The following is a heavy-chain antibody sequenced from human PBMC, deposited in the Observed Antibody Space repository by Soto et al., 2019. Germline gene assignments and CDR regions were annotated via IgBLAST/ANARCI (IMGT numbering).Heavy chain of an antibody. Sequence: QVQLVESGGGVVQPGRSLSLSCAASGFAFTSYAVHWVRQAPGKGPAWVAVVSYDAINKYYPDSVKGRFTISRDISKSTLYLQKNSLRVEDTAVYYCARGPSGSYGRPDSWGQGTLVTVSS. V-gene: IGHV3-30-3*01. CDR2: VSYDAINK. CDR1: GFAFTSYA. D-gene: IGHD1-26*01. CDR3: ARGPSGSYGRPDS. J-gene: IGHJ4*02.